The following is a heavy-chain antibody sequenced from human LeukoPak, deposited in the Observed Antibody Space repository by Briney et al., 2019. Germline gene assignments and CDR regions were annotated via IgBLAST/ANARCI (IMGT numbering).Heavy chain of an antibody. V-gene: IGHV4-39*07. Sequence: PSETLSLTCTVSGGSISSSSFYWGWIRQPPGKGLEWIGSIYYSDTTYYNPSLKSRVTISVDTSKNQFSLKLSSVTAADTAVYYCARATTPAMARQIDYWGQGTLVTVSS. CDR2: IYYSDTT. J-gene: IGHJ4*02. CDR3: ARATTPAMARQIDY. D-gene: IGHD5-18*01. CDR1: GGSISSSSFY.